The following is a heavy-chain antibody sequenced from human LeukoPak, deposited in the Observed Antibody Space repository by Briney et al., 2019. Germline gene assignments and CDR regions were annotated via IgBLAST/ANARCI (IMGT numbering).Heavy chain of an antibody. V-gene: IGHV3-48*03. Sequence: GGSLKLSCAASGFTFSGSAMHWVRQAPGKGLEWVSYISSSGSTIYYADSVKGRFTISRDNAKNSLYLQMNSLRAEDTAVYYCAELGITMIGGVWGKGTTVTISS. J-gene: IGHJ6*04. CDR2: ISSSGSTI. D-gene: IGHD3-10*02. CDR3: AELGITMIGGV. CDR1: GFTFSGSA.